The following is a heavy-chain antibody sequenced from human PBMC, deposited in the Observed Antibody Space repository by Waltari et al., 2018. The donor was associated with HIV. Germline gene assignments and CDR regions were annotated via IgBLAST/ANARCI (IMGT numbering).Heavy chain of an antibody. D-gene: IGHD3-10*01. Sequence: EVQLVESGGDLLKPGGCLRLSCAASGFTLTSVWLSWVRQAPGKGLEWVGRIKTKGDGGGTDYAAAIKGRFTISRDDSKNTVYLQMNSLNIEDTAMYYCTSEEDYGSGSHFDYWGQGTLVTGSS. J-gene: IGHJ4*02. CDR2: IKTKGDGGGT. CDR1: GFTLTSVW. V-gene: IGHV3-15*01. CDR3: TSEEDYGSGSHFDY.